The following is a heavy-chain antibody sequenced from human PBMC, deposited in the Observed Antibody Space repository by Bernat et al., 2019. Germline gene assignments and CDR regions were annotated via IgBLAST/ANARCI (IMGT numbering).Heavy chain of an antibody. V-gene: IGHV3-66*01. D-gene: IGHD3-3*01. Sequence: EVQLVESGGGLVQPGGSLRLSCAASGFTVSSNYMSWVRQAPGRGREWVSVIYSGGSTCYADSVKGRFTISRDNSKNTLYLQMNSLRAEDTAVYYCVAIFFGYWGQGTLVTVSS. J-gene: IGHJ4*02. CDR3: VAIFFGY. CDR1: GFTVSSNY. CDR2: IYSGGST.